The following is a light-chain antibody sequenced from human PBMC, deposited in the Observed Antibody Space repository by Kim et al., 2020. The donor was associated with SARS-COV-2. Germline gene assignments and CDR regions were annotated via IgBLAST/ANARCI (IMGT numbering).Light chain of an antibody. CDR3: QQYDNLPIT. Sequence: VSVGDRVTITCQASQDITNYLNWYQQKPGRPPKLLINDASNLETGVPSRFSGSGSGTDYTFTISSLQPEDIATYYCQQYDNLPITFGQGTRLEIK. V-gene: IGKV1-33*01. J-gene: IGKJ5*01. CDR2: DAS. CDR1: QDITNY.